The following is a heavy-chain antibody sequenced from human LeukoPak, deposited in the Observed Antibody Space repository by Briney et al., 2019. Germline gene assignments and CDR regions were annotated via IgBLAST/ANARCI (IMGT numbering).Heavy chain of an antibody. V-gene: IGHV3-11*01. J-gene: IGHJ4*02. D-gene: IGHD6-19*01. CDR1: GFSFSDYY. CDR2: ISSSGSII. CDR3: ASPVGYSSDPN. Sequence: GGSLRLSCAVSGFSFSDYYMSWIRQAPGKGLEWVSYISSSGSIIYYADSVEGRFTISRDNAKNSLYLQMNSLRAEDTAVYYCASPVGYSSDPNWGQGTLVTVSS.